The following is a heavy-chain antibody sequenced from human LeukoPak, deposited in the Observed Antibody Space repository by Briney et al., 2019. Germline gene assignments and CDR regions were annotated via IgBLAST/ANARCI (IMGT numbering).Heavy chain of an antibody. Sequence: PRGSLRLSCAASGFTFSSYIMNWVRPAPAQGLGWVSSISSSISYIYYAASVKGRFTISRDNAKNSLYLQMNSLRAEDTAVYYSARASIVVVPAAMGLNDYWGQGTLVTVSS. CDR1: GFTFSSYI. CDR3: ARASIVVVPAAMGLNDY. J-gene: IGHJ4*02. D-gene: IGHD2-2*01. V-gene: IGHV3-21*01. CDR2: ISSSISYI.